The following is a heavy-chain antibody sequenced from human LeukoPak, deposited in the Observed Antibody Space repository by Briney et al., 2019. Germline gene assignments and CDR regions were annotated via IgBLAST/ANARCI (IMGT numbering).Heavy chain of an antibody. Sequence: GGSLRLSCAVSGFSFTNVWMNWVRQAPGKGLEWVGRIKNKEEGEKTDYAAPVKGRFTISRDDSKATLFLQMNSLKMEDTAIYYCTTGIDYGGGYWGQGTLVSVSS. D-gene: IGHD3-16*01. CDR3: TTGIDYGGGY. J-gene: IGHJ4*02. CDR2: IKNKEEGEKT. V-gene: IGHV3-15*07. CDR1: GFSFTNVW.